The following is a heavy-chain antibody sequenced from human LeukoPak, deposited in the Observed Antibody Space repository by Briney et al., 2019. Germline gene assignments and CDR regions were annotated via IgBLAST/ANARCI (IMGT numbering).Heavy chain of an antibody. CDR2: IYWDDDK. J-gene: IGHJ3*02. CDR3: VYIMITFGGIDARDAFEI. D-gene: IGHD3-16*01. V-gene: IGHV2-5*02. CDR1: GFSLSTRRVG. Sequence: SGPTLVNPTQTLTLTCTFSGFSLSTRRVGVGWVRQPPGEALEWLAVIYWDDDKRYSPSLKSRLTISKDTFKNQVVLTMTNMDPVDTATYYCVYIMITFGGIDARDAFEIWGQGTVVTVSS.